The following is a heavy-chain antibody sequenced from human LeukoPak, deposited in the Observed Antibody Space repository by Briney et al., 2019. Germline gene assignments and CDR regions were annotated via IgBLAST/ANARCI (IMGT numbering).Heavy chain of an antibody. J-gene: IGHJ6*02. V-gene: IGHV3-49*03. CDR1: GFTVSSNY. Sequence: GGSLRLSCAASGFTVSSNYMSWFRQAPGKGLEWVGFIRSKAYGGTTEYAASVKGRFTISRDDSKSIAYLQMNSLKTEDTAVYYCTSHGGLGYCSSTSCYGGGIYYYYGMDVWGQGTTVTVSS. D-gene: IGHD2-2*01. CDR3: TSHGGLGYCSSTSCYGGGIYYYYGMDV. CDR2: IRSKAYGGTT.